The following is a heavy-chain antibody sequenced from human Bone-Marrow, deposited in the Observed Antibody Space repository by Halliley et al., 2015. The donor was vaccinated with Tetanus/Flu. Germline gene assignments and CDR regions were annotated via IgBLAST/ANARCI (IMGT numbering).Heavy chain of an antibody. V-gene: IGHV3-49*04. Sequence: SLRLSCTASGFNFGDYAMSWVRHAPGKGLEWVGFVRSYTHGGTTAYAAAVKGRFTISRDDSTSIAYLEMGSLKTEDTAVYYCTRDRWESSSWSAPHFDCWGQGTLVTVSS. CDR3: TRDRWESSSWSAPHFDC. J-gene: IGHJ4*02. CDR2: VRSYTHGGTT. CDR1: GFNFGDYA. D-gene: IGHD6-13*01.